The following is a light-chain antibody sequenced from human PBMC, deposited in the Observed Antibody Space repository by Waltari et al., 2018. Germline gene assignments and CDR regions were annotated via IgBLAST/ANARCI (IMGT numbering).Light chain of an antibody. V-gene: IGKV2-24*01. Sequence: DVVMTQTPLSSPVTLGQPASISCRSSQRLVHSDGNTYMSWLQQRPGQPPRLLFYKISNRFSGVTDRFTAIGAGTDFTLKISRVEAEDVGVYYCMQATQLPITFGQGTRLEIQ. CDR1: QRLVHSDGNTY. J-gene: IGKJ5*01. CDR2: KIS. CDR3: MQATQLPIT.